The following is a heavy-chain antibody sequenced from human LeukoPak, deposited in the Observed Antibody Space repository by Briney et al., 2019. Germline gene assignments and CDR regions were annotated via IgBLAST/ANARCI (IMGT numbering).Heavy chain of an antibody. J-gene: IGHJ5*02. CDR1: GGSISSGGYY. CDR2: IYYSGST. V-gene: IGHV4-31*03. CDR3: ARAKSGKNCSSTSCYTNWFDP. Sequence: PSETLSLTCTVSGGSISSGGYYWSWIRQHPGKGLEWIGYIYYSGSTYYNPSLKSRVTISVDTSKNQFSLKLSSVTAADTAVYYCARAKSGKNCSSTSCYTNWFDPWGQGTLVTVSS. D-gene: IGHD2-2*02.